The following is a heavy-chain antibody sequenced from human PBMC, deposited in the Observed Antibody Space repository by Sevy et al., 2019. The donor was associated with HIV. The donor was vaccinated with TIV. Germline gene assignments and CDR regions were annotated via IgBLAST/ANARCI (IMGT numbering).Heavy chain of an antibody. CDR1: GFTFSDYY. D-gene: IGHD2-15*01. J-gene: IGHJ6*02. CDR3: ARRDRIVVPGGLYYYYYGMDV. CDR2: ISSSGSTI. V-gene: IGHV3-11*01. Sequence: GGSLRLSCAASGFTFSDYYMSWIRQAPGKGLEWVSYISSSGSTIYYADSVKGRFTISRDNAKNSLYLQMNSLRAEDTAVYYCARRDRIVVPGGLYYYYYGMDVWGQRTTVTVSS.